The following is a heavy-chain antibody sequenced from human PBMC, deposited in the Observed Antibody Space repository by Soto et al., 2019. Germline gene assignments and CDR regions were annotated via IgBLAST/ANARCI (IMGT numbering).Heavy chain of an antibody. CDR1: GFTFRSYA. CDR2: ISYDGSNK. V-gene: IGHV3-30-3*01. J-gene: IGHJ4*02. D-gene: IGHD2-15*01. Sequence: PGGSLRLSSAASGFTFRSYAVSWVRQAPGKGLEWVAVISYDGSNKYYADSVKGRFTISRDNSKNTLYLQMNSLRAEDTAVYYCASDIVVVVAAAKTIDYWGQGTLVTVSS. CDR3: ASDIVVVVAAAKTIDY.